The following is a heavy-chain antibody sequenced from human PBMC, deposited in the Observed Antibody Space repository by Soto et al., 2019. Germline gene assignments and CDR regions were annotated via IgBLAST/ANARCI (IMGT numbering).Heavy chain of an antibody. D-gene: IGHD3-10*01. J-gene: IGHJ4*02. CDR3: ARSKGDLDY. Sequence: SQTLSLTCVISGDSVSSNSAAWNWIRQSPSGGLEWLGRTYYRSRWYHDYAISLKSRITINADTTKNQLSLQLNSVTPEDTAVYYCARSKGDLDYWGQGTLVTVSS. V-gene: IGHV6-1*01. CDR1: GDSVSSNSAA. CDR2: TYYRSRWYH.